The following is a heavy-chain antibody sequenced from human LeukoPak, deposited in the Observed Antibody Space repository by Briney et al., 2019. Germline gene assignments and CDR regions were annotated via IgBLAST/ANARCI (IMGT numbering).Heavy chain of an antibody. Sequence: ASVKVSCKACGYTFTSYYMHWVRQAPGQGLEWMGIINPSGGSTSYAQKFQGRVTMTRDMSTSTVYMELSSLRSEDTAVYYCARGSTVVVPAASSSSCDYCGQGTLVTVSS. CDR3: ARGSTVVVPAASSSSCDY. CDR2: INPSGGST. J-gene: IGHJ4*02. V-gene: IGHV1-46*01. CDR1: GYTFTSYY. D-gene: IGHD2-2*01.